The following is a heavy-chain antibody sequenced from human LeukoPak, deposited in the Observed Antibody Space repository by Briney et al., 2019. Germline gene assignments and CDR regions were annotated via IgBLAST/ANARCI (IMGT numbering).Heavy chain of an antibody. CDR2: INHSGST. D-gene: IGHD6-19*01. J-gene: IGHJ4*02. CDR1: GGSFSGYY. Sequence: SETLSLTCAVYGGSFSGYYWSWIRQPPGKGLEWIGEINHSGSTNYNPSLKSRVTISVDTSKNQFSLKLSSVTAVDTAVYYCARNSGWYGIYFDYWGQGTLVTVSS. V-gene: IGHV4-34*01. CDR3: ARNSGWYGIYFDY.